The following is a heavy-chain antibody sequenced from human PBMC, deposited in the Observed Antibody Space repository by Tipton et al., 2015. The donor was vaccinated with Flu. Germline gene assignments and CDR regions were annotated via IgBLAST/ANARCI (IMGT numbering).Heavy chain of an antibody. J-gene: IGHJ6*02. Sequence: TLSLTCTVSGGSISSYYWSWIRQPPGKGLEWIGYSYYTGSTNYNPSPKSRVTMSVDTSKNQFSLKLSSVTAADTAVYYCARGEEHLVEGNYYYGIDVWGQGTTVTVSS. CDR2: SYYTGST. CDR3: ARGEEHLVEGNYYYGIDV. D-gene: IGHD6-6*01. CDR1: GGSISSYY. V-gene: IGHV4-59*01.